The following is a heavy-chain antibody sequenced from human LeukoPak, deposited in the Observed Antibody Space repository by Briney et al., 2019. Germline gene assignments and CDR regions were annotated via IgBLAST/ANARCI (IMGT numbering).Heavy chain of an antibody. D-gene: IGHD6-13*01. J-gene: IGHJ4*02. CDR1: GFTFSSYW. V-gene: IGHV3-7*05. CDR2: IKQDESEK. Sequence: GGSLRLSCAASGFTFSSYWMTWVRQAPGKGLEWVANIKQDESEKYYVDSVKGRFTISRDNAKNSLYLQMNSLRAEDTAVYYCARDRISQAAAGTPFDYWGQGTLVTVSS. CDR3: ARDRISQAAAGTPFDY.